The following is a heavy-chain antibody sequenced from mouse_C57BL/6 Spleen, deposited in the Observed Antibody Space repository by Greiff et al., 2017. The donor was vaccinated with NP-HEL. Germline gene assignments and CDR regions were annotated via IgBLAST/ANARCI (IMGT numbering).Heavy chain of an antibody. CDR2: ISYDGSN. J-gene: IGHJ2*01. D-gene: IGHD2-2*01. V-gene: IGHV3-6*01. CDR3: ARAGYYVDY. Sequence: EVKVEESGPGLVKPSQSLSLTCSVTGYSITSGYYWNWIRQFPGNKLEWMGYISYDGSNNYNPSLKNRISITRDTSKNQFFLKLNSVTTEDTATYYCARAGYYVDYWGQGTTLTVSS. CDR1: GYSITSGYY.